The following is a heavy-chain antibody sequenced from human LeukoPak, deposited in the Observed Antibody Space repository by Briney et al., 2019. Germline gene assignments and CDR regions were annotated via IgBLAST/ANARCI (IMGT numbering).Heavy chain of an antibody. CDR1: GYTLTSYY. Sequence: GASVKVSCKASGYTLTSYYMHWVRQPPGQGLEWMGIINPSGGSTSYAQKFQGRVIMTRDTSTSTVYMELSSLRSEDTAVYYCARDPPGCSGGSCYPSYYFDYWGQGTLVTVSS. CDR2: INPSGGST. V-gene: IGHV1-46*01. CDR3: ARDPPGCSGGSCYPSYYFDY. J-gene: IGHJ4*02. D-gene: IGHD2-15*01.